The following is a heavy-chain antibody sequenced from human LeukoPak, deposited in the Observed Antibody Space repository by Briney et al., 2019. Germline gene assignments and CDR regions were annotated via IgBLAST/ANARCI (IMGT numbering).Heavy chain of an antibody. CDR2: IYYSGST. CDR3: ARGLIGFLEWLLGYMDV. D-gene: IGHD3-3*01. V-gene: IGHV4-31*03. Sequence: SETLSLTCTVSGGSITRANQYWDWVRQPPGKGLEWIGYIYYSGSTYYNPSLKSRVTISVDTSKNQFSLKLSSVTAADTAVYYCARGLIGFLEWLLGYMDVWGKGTTVTVSS. CDR1: GGSITRANQY. J-gene: IGHJ6*03.